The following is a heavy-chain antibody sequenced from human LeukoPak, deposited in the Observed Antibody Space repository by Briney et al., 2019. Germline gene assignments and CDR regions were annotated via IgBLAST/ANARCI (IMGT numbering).Heavy chain of an antibody. CDR1: GDSVSTSGVA. CDR2: TYYTSKWNT. D-gene: IGHD2-2*01. J-gene: IGHJ3*01. CDR3: ARGRAPAFHV. V-gene: IGHV6-1*01. Sequence: SPTLSLSFAISGDSVSTSGVAWNWVRQSPSRGLEWLGRTYYTSKWNTDYAVSLKSRIVVNPDTSKNQFSLQLNSVTSEDTAVYYCARGRAPAFHVSGQGTMVTVSS.